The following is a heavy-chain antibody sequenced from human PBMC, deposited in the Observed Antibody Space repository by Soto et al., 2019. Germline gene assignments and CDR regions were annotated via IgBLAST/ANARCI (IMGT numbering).Heavy chain of an antibody. CDR3: ARGFSVDSSGYLQGFDY. Sequence: PSETLSLTCAVSGYSISSGYYWGWIRQPPGKGLEWIGSIYHSGSTYYNPSLKSRVTISVDTSKNQFSLKLSSVTAADTAVYYCARGFSVDSSGYLQGFDYWGQGTLVTVSS. V-gene: IGHV4-38-2*01. CDR1: GYSISSGYY. D-gene: IGHD3-22*01. CDR2: IYHSGST. J-gene: IGHJ4*02.